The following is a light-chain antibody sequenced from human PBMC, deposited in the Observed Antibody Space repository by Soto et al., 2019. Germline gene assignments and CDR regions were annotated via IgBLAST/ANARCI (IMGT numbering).Light chain of an antibody. J-gene: IGKJ1*01. CDR2: LTS. V-gene: IGKV2-28*01. CDR1: QMLLRSSGYCY. Sequence: EIVLTQSQLSLPCTPSEPASTSCGPGQMLLRSSGYCYLDWYLQKPGQSPQLLICLTSTRASGVPDRFSGSRSGTDFTLKISRVEAEDVGVYCCMQGLQPPLTFGQGTKVDIK. CDR3: MQGLQPPLT.